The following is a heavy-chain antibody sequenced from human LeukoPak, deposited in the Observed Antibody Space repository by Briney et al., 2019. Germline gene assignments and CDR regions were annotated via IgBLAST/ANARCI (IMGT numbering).Heavy chain of an antibody. D-gene: IGHD6-13*01. CDR3: ARDRNSAAVTKFGMDV. CDR1: GGSISSYY. CDR2: IYYSGST. Sequence: SETLSLTCTVSGGSISSYYWSWIRQPPGKGLEWIGYIYYSGSTNYNPSLKSRVTISVDTSKNQFSLKLSSVTAADTAVYYCARDRNSAAVTKFGMDVWGQGTTVTVSS. V-gene: IGHV4-59*12. J-gene: IGHJ6*02.